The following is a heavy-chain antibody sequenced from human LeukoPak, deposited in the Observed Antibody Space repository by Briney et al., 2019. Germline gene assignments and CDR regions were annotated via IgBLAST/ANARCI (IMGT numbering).Heavy chain of an antibody. J-gene: IGHJ3*02. CDR3: AKSMWFGDCAFDI. Sequence: PLASVTVSCKASGYTFTGYYMHWVRQAPGQGLEWMGWINPNSGGTNYAQKFQGRVTMTRDTSISTAYMELSRLRSDDTAVYYCAKSMWFGDCAFDIWGQGTMVTVSS. CDR2: INPNSGGT. D-gene: IGHD3-10*01. V-gene: IGHV1-2*02. CDR1: GYTFTGYY.